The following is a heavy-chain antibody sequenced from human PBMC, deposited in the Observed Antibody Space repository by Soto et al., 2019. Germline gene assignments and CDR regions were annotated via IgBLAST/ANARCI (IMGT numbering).Heavy chain of an antibody. CDR1: GFNFSSYA. Sequence: EVQLLEAGGGLVQPGGSLRLSCAASGFNFSSYAMTWVRQATGQGLEWVSSIGGGGGSTFYADSVKGRFIISRDNSKNTLFMHMTSPRAEDTAIYYCTKQGRQAQTIFGVVIIVPYFDHWGQGTLVSVSS. D-gene: IGHD3-3*01. J-gene: IGHJ4*02. V-gene: IGHV3-23*01. CDR2: IGGGGGST. CDR3: TKQGRQAQTIFGVVIIVPYFDH.